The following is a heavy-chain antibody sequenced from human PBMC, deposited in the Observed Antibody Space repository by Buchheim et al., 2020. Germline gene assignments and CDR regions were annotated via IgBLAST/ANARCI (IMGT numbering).Heavy chain of an antibody. CDR1: GFTFSNHW. CDR3: SNTRKGDSEGAY. J-gene: IGHJ4*02. Sequence: EVQLVESGGGLVQPGGSLRLSCTTSGFTFSNHWMTWVRQAPGKGLEWVSTISGGGSETYYVDSVKGRFTISRDNAKNSLYLQMNSLKVEDIAVYQCSNTRKGDSEGAYWGQGT. V-gene: IGHV3-7*01. D-gene: IGHD3-16*01. CDR2: ISGGGSET.